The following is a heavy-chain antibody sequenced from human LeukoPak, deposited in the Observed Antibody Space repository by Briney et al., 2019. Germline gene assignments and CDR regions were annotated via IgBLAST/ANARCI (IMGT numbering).Heavy chain of an antibody. D-gene: IGHD2-2*01. CDR1: GGSLSGYY. V-gene: IGHV4-34*01. J-gene: IGHJ6*03. CDR3: ASQNYNCSSTSCPRYYYYYYYMDV. CDR2: INHSGST. Sequence: SETLSLTCAVYGGSLSGYYWSWIRQPPGKGLEWIGEINHSGSTNYNPSLKSRVTISVDTSKNQFSLKLSSVTAADTAVYYCASQNYNCSSTSCPRYYYYYYYMDVWGKGTTVTVSS.